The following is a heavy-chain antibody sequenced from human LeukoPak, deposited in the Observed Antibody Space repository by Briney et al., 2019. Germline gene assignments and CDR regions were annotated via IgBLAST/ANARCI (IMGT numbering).Heavy chain of an antibody. J-gene: IGHJ5*02. CDR1: GFTFSSYS. Sequence: PGGSLRLTCAASGFTFSSYSMNWVRQAPGKGLEWVSSITRSNYIYYADSVKGRFTISRDNAKNSLYLQMNSLRAEDTALYYCARGAVTHWFDPWGQGTLVTVSS. V-gene: IGHV3-21*04. CDR2: ITRSNYI. CDR3: ARGAVTHWFDP. D-gene: IGHD4-23*01.